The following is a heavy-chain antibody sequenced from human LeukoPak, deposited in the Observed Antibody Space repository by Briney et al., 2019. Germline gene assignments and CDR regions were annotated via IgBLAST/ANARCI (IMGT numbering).Heavy chain of an antibody. Sequence: PGGSLRLSCAASGFTFSSYGMTWVRQAPGKGLEWVSYISSSATTIYYADAVKGRFTISRDNAKNLLYLQMNSLRDEDTAVFYCAPHRDGSFPFDYWGQGTLVTVSS. J-gene: IGHJ4*02. CDR2: ISSSATTI. CDR3: APHRDGSFPFDY. V-gene: IGHV3-48*02. CDR1: GFTFSSYG. D-gene: IGHD1-26*01.